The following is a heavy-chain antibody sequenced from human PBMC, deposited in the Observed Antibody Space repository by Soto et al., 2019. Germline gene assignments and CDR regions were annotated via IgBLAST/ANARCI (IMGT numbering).Heavy chain of an antibody. J-gene: IGHJ4*02. V-gene: IGHV4-59*01. Sequence: PSETLSLTCTVSGDSISSSYWSWIRQPPGKGLEWIGYFYNSGSTSYNPSLKSRVTISVDTSKNQFSLKLNSVTPADTAVYYCARDFPLGYSYYFDYWGQGILVTVS. CDR3: ARDFPLGYSYYFDY. D-gene: IGHD3-22*01. CDR2: FYNSGST. CDR1: GDSISSSY.